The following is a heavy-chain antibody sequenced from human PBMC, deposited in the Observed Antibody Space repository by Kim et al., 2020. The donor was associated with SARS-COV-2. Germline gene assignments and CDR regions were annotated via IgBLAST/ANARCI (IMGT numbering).Heavy chain of an antibody. V-gene: IGHV3-66*01. CDR3: ARDHTDHGDYWSAYYYG. CDR2: IYSGGST. Sequence: GGSLRLSCAASGFTVSSYNMSWVRQAPGKGLEWVSAIYSGGSTYYADSVKSRFTTSSDNSKNMLLLQKNSMRAEDTTAYYCARDHTDHGDYWSAYYYG. CDR1: GFTVSSYN. J-gene: IGHJ6*01. D-gene: IGHD4-17*01.